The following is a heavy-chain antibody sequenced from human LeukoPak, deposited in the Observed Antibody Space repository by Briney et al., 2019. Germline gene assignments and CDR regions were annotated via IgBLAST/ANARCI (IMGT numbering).Heavy chain of an antibody. CDR2: INPSGGST. CDR3: ASPGIQLWPHYYYYGMDV. V-gene: IGHV1-46*01. Sequence: ASVKVSCKASGYTFTSYYMHWVRQAPGQGLEWMGIINPSGGSTSYAQKFQGRVTMTRDTSTSTVYMELSSLRSEDTAVYYCASPGIQLWPHYYYYGMDVWGQGTTVTVSS. D-gene: IGHD5-18*01. CDR1: GYTFTSYY. J-gene: IGHJ6*02.